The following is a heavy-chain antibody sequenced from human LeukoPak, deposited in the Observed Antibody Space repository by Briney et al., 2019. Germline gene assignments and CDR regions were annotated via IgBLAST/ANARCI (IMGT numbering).Heavy chain of an antibody. Sequence: GGSLRLSCAASGFTVSNNYMNWVRQAPGKGLEWVSVIYSGGSTYYADSVKGRFTISRDNAKNSLYLQMNSLRDEDTAVYYCAASGSFSYYYYYAMDVWGRGTTVTVSS. V-gene: IGHV3-53*01. D-gene: IGHD3-10*01. CDR3: AASGSFSYYYYYAMDV. J-gene: IGHJ6*02. CDR1: GFTVSNNY. CDR2: IYSGGST.